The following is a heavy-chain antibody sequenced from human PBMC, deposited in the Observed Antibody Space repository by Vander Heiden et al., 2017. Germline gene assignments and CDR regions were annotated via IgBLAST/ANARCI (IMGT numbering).Heavy chain of an antibody. CDR3: VGNYYDSRGYYFIDS. D-gene: IGHD3-22*01. CDR2: IYTGGST. CDR1: GGPMGNYY. Sequence: QVQLQESGPGLVRPSEALSLTSAGSGGPMGNYYWTWLRQPAGKALEWLGRIYTGGSTNYNPSLKSRVTMSVATSKNQFSLKLTSVTAADTAVYYCVGNYYDSRGYYFIDSWGQGTLVTVS. J-gene: IGHJ4*02. V-gene: IGHV4-4*07.